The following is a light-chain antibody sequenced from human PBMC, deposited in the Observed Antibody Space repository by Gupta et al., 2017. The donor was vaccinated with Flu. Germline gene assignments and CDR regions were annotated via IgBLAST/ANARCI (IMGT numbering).Light chain of an antibody. V-gene: IGKV1-39*01. CDR1: QSISNY. J-gene: IGKJ2*01. CDR3: QERDSNHQMYT. CDR2: AAS. Sequence: DIQMTQSPSSLSASVGDRVTITCRASQSISNYLNWYQQKAGKAPKLLIYAASSLQRGVPSRFSGSGDGTDFTLTISSRQPEDFASYYCQERDSNHQMYTFGQGTKMEIK.